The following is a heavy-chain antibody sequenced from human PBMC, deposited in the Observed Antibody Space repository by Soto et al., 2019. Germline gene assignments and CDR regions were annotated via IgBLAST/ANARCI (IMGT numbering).Heavy chain of an antibody. CDR1: GGTFSSYA. D-gene: IGHD6-13*01. Sequence: QVQLVQSGAEVKKPGSSVKVSCKASGGTFSSYAISWVRQAPGQGREWMGGIIPIFGTANYAQKFKGRVTITAEESTSTAYMELSSLRSEDTAVYYGARVIAALRGMDVWGQGSTVTVSS. V-gene: IGHV1-69*01. J-gene: IGHJ6*02. CDR2: IIPIFGTA. CDR3: ARVIAALRGMDV.